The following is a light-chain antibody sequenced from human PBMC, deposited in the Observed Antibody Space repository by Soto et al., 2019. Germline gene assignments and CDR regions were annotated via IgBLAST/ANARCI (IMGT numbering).Light chain of an antibody. Sequence: EIVLTQSPATLSLSPGERATLSCRASQSVSSYLAWYQQKPGQAPRLLIYDASNTATGIPARFSGSGSGTDFTLTISSLEPEDFAVYYCQHPNTFGGGTKVEIK. CDR1: QSVSSY. CDR2: DAS. CDR3: QHPNT. J-gene: IGKJ4*01. V-gene: IGKV3-11*01.